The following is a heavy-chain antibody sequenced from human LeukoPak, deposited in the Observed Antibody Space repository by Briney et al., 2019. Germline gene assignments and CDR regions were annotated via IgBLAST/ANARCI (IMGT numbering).Heavy chain of an antibody. D-gene: IGHD2-2*02. V-gene: IGHV3-21*01. CDR3: ASADCSSLSCYTYYFDY. CDR1: GFTFSSYS. CDR2: ISSSSSYI. J-gene: IGHJ4*02. Sequence: PGGSLRLSCAASGFTFSSYSMNWVRQAPGKGLEWDSSISSSSSYIYYADSVKGRFTISRDNAKNSLYLQMNSLRTEDTAVYYCASADCSSLSCYTYYFDYWGQGTLVTVSS.